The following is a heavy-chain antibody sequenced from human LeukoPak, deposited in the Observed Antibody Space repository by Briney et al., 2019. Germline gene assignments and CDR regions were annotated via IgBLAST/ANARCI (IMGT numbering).Heavy chain of an antibody. V-gene: IGHV4-39*01. Sequence: SETLSLTCTVSGGSVSSGNYYWGRIRQPPGKGLEWIGSIYYSGNTYSNPSLKSRVTISVDTSKNQFSLKLSSVTAADTAVYYCARSYDSIDNYFDYWGQGTLVTVSS. CDR1: GGSVSSGNYY. D-gene: IGHD3-22*01. CDR2: IYYSGNT. J-gene: IGHJ4*02. CDR3: ARSYDSIDNYFDY.